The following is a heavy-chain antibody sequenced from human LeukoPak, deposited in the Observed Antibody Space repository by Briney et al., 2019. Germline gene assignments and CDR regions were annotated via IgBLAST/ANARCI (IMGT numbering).Heavy chain of an antibody. CDR3: ARHRPILADFDY. CDR1: GVSSYY. J-gene: IGHJ4*02. Sequence: SETLSLTCSVSGVSSYYWGWIRQPPGKGLEWIGSVYTSEYTYYSSALKGRVNISVDTPNKQFSLKLNSVTAADTAVYYCARHRPILADFDYWGQGILVIVSS. CDR2: VYTSEYT. V-gene: IGHV4-39*01.